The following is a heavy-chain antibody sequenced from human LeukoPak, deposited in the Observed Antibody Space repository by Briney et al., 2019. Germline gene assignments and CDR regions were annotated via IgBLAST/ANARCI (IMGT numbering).Heavy chain of an antibody. D-gene: IGHD3-3*01. CDR2: ISAYNGNT. V-gene: IGHV1-18*01. CDR1: GYTFTSYG. Sequence: ASVKVSCKASGYTFTSYGISWVRQAPGQGLEWMGWISAYNGNTNYAQKLQGRVTMTTDTSTSTAYMELRSLRSDDTAVYYYARGPLITIFGVVTEPNYYYYYYMDVWGKGTTVTVSS. J-gene: IGHJ6*03. CDR3: ARGPLITIFGVVTEPNYYYYYYMDV.